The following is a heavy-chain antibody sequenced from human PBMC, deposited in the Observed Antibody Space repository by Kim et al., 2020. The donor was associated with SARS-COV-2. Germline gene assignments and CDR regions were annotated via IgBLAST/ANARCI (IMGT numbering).Heavy chain of an antibody. CDR2: IYLDGTTT. V-gene: IGHV3-74*01. CDR1: GLSRYW. CDR3: PRDLRSDYDS. J-gene: IGHJ5*01. Sequence: GGSLRLSCAAPGLSRYWMHWVRQAPGQGLEWVSRIYLDGTTTDYAGSVQGRFTISRDNAKNTLYLQMDSLSAKDTALYYCPRDLRSDYDSWGRGTLVTVSS. D-gene: IGHD4-17*01.